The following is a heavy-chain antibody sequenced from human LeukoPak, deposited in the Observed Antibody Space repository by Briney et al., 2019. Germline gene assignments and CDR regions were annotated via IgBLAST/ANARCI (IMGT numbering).Heavy chain of an antibody. CDR2: IYPGDSDT. CDR1: GYKLTNNW. CDR3: AGTLEMATPFDY. D-gene: IGHD5-24*01. V-gene: IGHV5-51*01. Sequence: GESLKISCKISGYKLTNNWIGWVRQVPGKGLEWMGIIYPGDSDTRYSPSFQGQVTISADKSISTAYLQWSSLKASDTAMYYCAGTLEMATPFDYWGQGTLVTVSS. J-gene: IGHJ4*02.